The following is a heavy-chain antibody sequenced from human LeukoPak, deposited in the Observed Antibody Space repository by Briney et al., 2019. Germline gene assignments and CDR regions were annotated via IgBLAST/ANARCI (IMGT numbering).Heavy chain of an antibody. V-gene: IGHV3-30*02. CDR1: GFTFSSYG. D-gene: IGHD3-10*01. J-gene: IGHJ4*02. Sequence: PGGSLRLSCAASGFTFSSYGMHWVRQAPGKGLEWVAFIRYDGSNKYYADSVKGRFTISRDNSKNTLYLQMNSLRAEDTAVYYCAKDRYYYGSGSYFRSDYWGQGPLVTVSS. CDR2: IRYDGSNK. CDR3: AKDRYYYGSGSYFRSDY.